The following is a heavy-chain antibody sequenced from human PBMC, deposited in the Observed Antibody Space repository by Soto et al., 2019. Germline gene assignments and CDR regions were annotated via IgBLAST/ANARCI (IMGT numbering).Heavy chain of an antibody. D-gene: IGHD5-12*01. V-gene: IGHV4-59*01. J-gene: IGHJ4*02. CDR1: GGSISSYY. CDR3: ARGSYETPFDY. Sequence: PSETLSLTCTVSGGSISSYYWSWIRQPPGKGLEWIGYIYYSGSTNYNPSLKSRVTISVDTSKNQFSLKLSSVTAADTAVYYCARGSYETPFDYWGQGTLVTVSS. CDR2: IYYSGST.